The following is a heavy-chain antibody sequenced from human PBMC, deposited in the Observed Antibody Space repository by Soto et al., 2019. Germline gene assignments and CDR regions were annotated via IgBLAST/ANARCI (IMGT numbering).Heavy chain of an antibody. V-gene: IGHV1-18*01. Sequence: GASVKVSCKASGYTFTNYGISWVRPAPGQGLEWMGRINTYNGNTNHAQKLQGRVTMTTDTSTSTAYMELRSLRSDDTAVYYCARGVGSGTYYNQYNWFDPWGQGTLVTVSS. CDR2: INTYNGNT. CDR1: GYTFTNYG. J-gene: IGHJ5*02. CDR3: ARGVGSGTYYNQYNWFDP. D-gene: IGHD3-10*01.